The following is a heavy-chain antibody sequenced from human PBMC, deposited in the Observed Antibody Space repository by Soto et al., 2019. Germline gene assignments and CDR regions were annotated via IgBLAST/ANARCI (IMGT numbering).Heavy chain of an antibody. Sequence: PGESLKISCKGSGYSFTSYWIGWVRQMPGKGLEWMGITYPGDSDTRYSPSFQGQVTISADKSISTAYLQWSSLKASDTAMYYCARLGRGIAVAGPYYYGMDVWGQGTTVTVSS. V-gene: IGHV5-51*01. CDR1: GYSFTSYW. CDR2: TYPGDSDT. J-gene: IGHJ6*02. CDR3: ARLGRGIAVAGPYYYGMDV. D-gene: IGHD6-19*01.